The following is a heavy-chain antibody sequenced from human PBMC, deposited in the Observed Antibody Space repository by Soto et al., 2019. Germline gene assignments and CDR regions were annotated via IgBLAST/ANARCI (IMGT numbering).Heavy chain of an antibody. CDR2: IYSTGTT. V-gene: IGHV3-53*01. J-gene: IGHJ4*02. Sequence: SLRLSCAASGFTVGNNYMSWVRQAPGKGLEWVSLIYSTGTTKYADSVKGRFTVSRDNAKNTLYLQMNSLRAEDTAEYYCAKDGRGSGSHYNSFGYWGQGTLVTVSS. CDR3: AKDGRGSGSHYNSFGY. D-gene: IGHD3-10*01. CDR1: GFTVGNNY.